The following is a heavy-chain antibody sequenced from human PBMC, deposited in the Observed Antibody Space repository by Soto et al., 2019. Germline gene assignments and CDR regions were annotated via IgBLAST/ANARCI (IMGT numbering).Heavy chain of an antibody. CDR2: IWYDGGRD. CDR1: GFKFSYYG. V-gene: IGHV3-33*01. D-gene: IGHD3-10*01. J-gene: IGHJ6*03. CDR3: ARGTSHFYYYMDV. Sequence: QVQLVESGGGVVQPGTSLRLSCTASGFKFSYYGMHWVRQGPGKGLEWVAVIWYDGGRDYYSDSVEGRFTISRDNFKNTVYLEMHSLRVKDTAVYYCARGTSHFYYYMDVWGEGTTVTVSS.